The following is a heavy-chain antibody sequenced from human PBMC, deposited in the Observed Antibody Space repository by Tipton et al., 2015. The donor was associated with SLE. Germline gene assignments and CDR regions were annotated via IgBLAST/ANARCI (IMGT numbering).Heavy chain of an antibody. CDR1: GGSISWGSNY. CDR3: ARSPRGTPDQVDS. J-gene: IGHJ4*02. Sequence: TLSLTCIVSGGSISWGSNYWSWIRQPAGKGLEWLGHIYTSGSTYYHPSLKSRVTISVDKSNNQFSLKLTSVTAADTAFYYCARSPRGTPDQVDSWGQGTLVTVSS. CDR2: IYTSGST. D-gene: IGHD3-10*01. V-gene: IGHV4-61*09.